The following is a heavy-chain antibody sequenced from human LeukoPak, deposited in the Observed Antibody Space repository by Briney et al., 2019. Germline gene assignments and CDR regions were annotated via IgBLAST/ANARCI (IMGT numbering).Heavy chain of an antibody. V-gene: IGHV4-39*01. CDR3: ARHRKSARNYLYYYMDV. CDR1: GDSIHSVYYY. J-gene: IGHJ6*03. Sequence: SETLSLTCTVSGDSIHSVYYYWGWIRQSPGKGLEWIGSIFDGETSYSPSLKSRLIISIDTSKNQFSLNLTSVTAADTALYYCARHRKSARNYLYYYMDVWGKGTTVTVSS. D-gene: IGHD6-6*01. CDR2: IFDGET.